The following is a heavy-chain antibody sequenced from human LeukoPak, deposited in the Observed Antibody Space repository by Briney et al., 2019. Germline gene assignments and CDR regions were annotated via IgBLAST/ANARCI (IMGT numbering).Heavy chain of an antibody. V-gene: IGHV3-23*01. CDR2: ISYSGGST. Sequence: GGTLRLSCAASGFTFSGYGMSWVRQAPGKGLEWVSGISYSGGSTYSADSVKGRFTISRDNSKNTLFLQMNRLRAEDTAVYYCAKVLYYYDSSGLDYWGQGTLVTVSS. D-gene: IGHD3-22*01. CDR1: GFTFSGYG. J-gene: IGHJ4*02. CDR3: AKVLYYYDSSGLDY.